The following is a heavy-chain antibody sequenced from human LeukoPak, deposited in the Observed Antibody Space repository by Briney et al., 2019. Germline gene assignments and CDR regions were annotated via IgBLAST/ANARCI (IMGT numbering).Heavy chain of an antibody. V-gene: IGHV4-4*02. D-gene: IGHD3-10*01. Sequence: SGTLSLTCAVSGGSISNNNWWSWVRQPPGKGLEWIGEIYHSGSTNYNPSLKSRVTISVDKSKNQFSLKLSSVTAADTAIFYCARGTSMVRGVRDDAFDIWGQGTMVTVSS. J-gene: IGHJ3*02. CDR2: IYHSGST. CDR1: GGSISNNNW. CDR3: ARGTSMVRGVRDDAFDI.